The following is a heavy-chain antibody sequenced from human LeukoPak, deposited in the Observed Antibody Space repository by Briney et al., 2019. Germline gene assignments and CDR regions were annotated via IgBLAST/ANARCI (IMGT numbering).Heavy chain of an antibody. Sequence: SETLSLTCEVYGGSFSGYYWNWIRQPPGKGLEWIGEINHSGSTNYNLSLKSRVSISVDTSKNHFSLKLSSLTAADTAVYYCARIMEHRCSGDYYYGMDVCGQGTTVTVSS. CDR3: ARIMEHRCSGDYYYGMDV. J-gene: IGHJ6*02. V-gene: IGHV4-34*01. CDR2: INHSGST. D-gene: IGHD2-15*01. CDR1: GGSFSGYY.